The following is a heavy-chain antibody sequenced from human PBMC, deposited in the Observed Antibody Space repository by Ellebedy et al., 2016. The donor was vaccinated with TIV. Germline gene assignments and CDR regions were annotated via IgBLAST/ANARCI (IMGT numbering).Heavy chain of an antibody. J-gene: IGHJ4*02. D-gene: IGHD3-3*01. CDR1: GFTFSSYW. CDR2: INQDGSGE. Sequence: GESLKISCAASGFTFSSYWMSWVRRAPGKGLEWVANINQDGSGEYYVDSVKGRFTVSRDNAKNSLYLQMNSLSAEDTAVYYCARAGGIGVVDYWGQGTLVTVSS. CDR3: ARAGGIGVVDY. V-gene: IGHV3-7*01.